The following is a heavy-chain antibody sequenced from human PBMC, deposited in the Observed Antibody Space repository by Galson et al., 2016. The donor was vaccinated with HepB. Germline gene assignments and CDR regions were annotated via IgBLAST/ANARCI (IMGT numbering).Heavy chain of an antibody. V-gene: IGHV3-23*01. J-gene: IGHJ4*02. CDR2: MSGSGGST. D-gene: IGHD3-10*01. CDR3: AKDLNAKAGGVVTYCDY. Sequence: SLRLSCAASGFTFNTYGMAWGRQAPGKGLEWDSSMSGSGGSTHYADSVKGRFRISRDNHKNTLYLQMDSLRVEDTALYYCAKDLNAKAGGVVTYCDYWGQGTHVTVSS. CDR1: GFTFNTYG.